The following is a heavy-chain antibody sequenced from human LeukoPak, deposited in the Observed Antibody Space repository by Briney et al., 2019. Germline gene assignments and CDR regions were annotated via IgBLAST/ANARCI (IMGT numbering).Heavy chain of an antibody. D-gene: IGHD2-8*01. CDR1: GYTFTKYG. CDR3: ASCHCTNGVCYGECEYFQH. CDR2: VGTYTGKT. Sequence: ASVKVSCKASGYTFTKYGITWVRQAPGQGLEWMGWVGTYTGKTNYSQNLQGRVTMTTDTSTRTAYMELGSLRSDDTAVYYCASCHCTNGVCYGECEYFQHWGQGTLVTVSS. J-gene: IGHJ1*01. V-gene: IGHV1-18*01.